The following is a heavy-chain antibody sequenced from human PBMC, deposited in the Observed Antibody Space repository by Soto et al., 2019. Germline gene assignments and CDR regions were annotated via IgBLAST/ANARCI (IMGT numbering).Heavy chain of an antibody. CDR2: IWYDGSNK. V-gene: IGHV3-33*01. Sequence: GGSLRLSCAASGFTFSSYGMHWVRQAPGKGLEWVAVIWYDGSNKYYADSVKGRFTISRDNSKNTLYLQMNSLRAEDTAVYYCAREALAYYDFWSGPTDGMDVWGQGTTVTVSS. CDR1: GFTFSSYG. CDR3: AREALAYYDFWSGPTDGMDV. D-gene: IGHD3-3*01. J-gene: IGHJ6*02.